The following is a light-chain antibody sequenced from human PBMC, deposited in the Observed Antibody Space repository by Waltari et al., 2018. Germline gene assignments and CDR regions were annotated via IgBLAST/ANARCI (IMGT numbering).Light chain of an antibody. J-gene: IGLJ3*02. CDR3: SSYTTRGTWV. V-gene: IGLV2-14*03. CDR1: FSDVGAYNY. CDR2: DVS. Sequence: QSALTQPASVSVSPGQSITLSCTGAFSDVGAYNYVSWYRQLPGEAPKLLIYDVSHRPSGVSDRLSGSKLGNTASLTISGLQPQDEADYFCSSYTTRGTWVFGGGTKLTVL.